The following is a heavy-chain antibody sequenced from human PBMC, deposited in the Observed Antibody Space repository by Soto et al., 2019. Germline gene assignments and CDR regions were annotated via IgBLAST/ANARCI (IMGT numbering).Heavy chain of an antibody. V-gene: IGHV6-1*01. CDR2: TYYRSKWYN. Sequence: PSQTLSLTCAISGDSVSSNNTAWNWIRQSPSRGLEWLGRTYYRSKWYNDYAVSVKSRITINPDTSKNQFSLQLNSVTPEDTAVYYCARDHRLRFLEWSSTLYYYGMDVWGQGTTVTVSS. J-gene: IGHJ6*02. CDR1: GDSVSSNNTA. CDR3: ARDHRLRFLEWSSTLYYYGMDV. D-gene: IGHD3-3*01.